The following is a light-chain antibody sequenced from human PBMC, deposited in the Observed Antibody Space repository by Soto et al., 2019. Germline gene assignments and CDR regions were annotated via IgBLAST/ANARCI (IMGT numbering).Light chain of an antibody. CDR2: GAS. Sequence: EIVMTQSPATLSVSPGERATLSCRASQSVSSNLAWYQQNPGQAPRLLFYGASTRATGIPARFSGSGSGTEFTLTISSLQSEDFAVYYCQQYNNWRTFGQGTKVEIK. CDR3: QQYNNWRT. V-gene: IGKV3-15*01. J-gene: IGKJ1*01. CDR1: QSVSSN.